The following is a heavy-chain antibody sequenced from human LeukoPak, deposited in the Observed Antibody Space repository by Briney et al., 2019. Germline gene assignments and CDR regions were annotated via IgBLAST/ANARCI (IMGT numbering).Heavy chain of an antibody. CDR2: IYYSGST. CDR3: ARDRSCSGGSCYPDAFDI. D-gene: IGHD2-15*01. J-gene: IGHJ3*02. V-gene: IGHV4-59*01. CDR1: GGSISSYY. Sequence: SETLSLTCTVSGGSISSYYWSWIRQPPGKGLEWIGYIYYSGSTNYNPSLKSRVTISVDTSKNQFSLKLRSVTAADTAVYYCARDRSCSGGSCYPDAFDIWGQGTMVTVSS.